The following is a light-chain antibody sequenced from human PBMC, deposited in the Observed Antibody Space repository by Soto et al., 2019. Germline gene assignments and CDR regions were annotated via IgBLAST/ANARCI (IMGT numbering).Light chain of an antibody. CDR3: QELKSHLRK. CDR2: DAS. V-gene: IGKV1-5*01. CDR1: QSISSW. J-gene: IGKJ1*01. Sequence: DIQFTHSPSTLSASVVDRVTITFLASQSISSWLAWYQQKPGKAPKLLIYDASSLESGVPSRFSGSGSGVAFTLIISSLQPEDVATYYCQELKSHLRKFGLGTKVDIK.